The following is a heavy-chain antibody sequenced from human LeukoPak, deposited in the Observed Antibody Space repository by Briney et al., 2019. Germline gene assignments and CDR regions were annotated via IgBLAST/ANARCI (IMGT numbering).Heavy chain of an antibody. D-gene: IGHD5-18*01. CDR3: ARSKGGDTAMVAFDY. V-gene: IGHV3-30-3*01. J-gene: IGHJ4*02. Sequence: GRSLRLSCAASGFTFSSYAMHWVRQAPGKGLEWVAVISYDGSNKYYADSVKGRFTISRDNSKNTLYLQMNSLRAEDTAVYYCARSKGGDTAMVAFDYWGQGTLVTVSS. CDR2: ISYDGSNK. CDR1: GFTFSSYA.